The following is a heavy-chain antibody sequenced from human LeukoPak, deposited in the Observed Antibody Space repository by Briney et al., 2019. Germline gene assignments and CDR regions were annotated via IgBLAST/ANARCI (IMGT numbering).Heavy chain of an antibody. CDR2: IYTNGST. Sequence: SETLSLTCTVSVGSISSYYWSCIRQPPGKGLEWLGYIYTNGSTNNNSSLKSRVTISVDTSKNQFSLKLSSVTAADTAVYYCARLRESSSWYRPAPNWFDPWGQGTLVTVSS. J-gene: IGHJ5*02. CDR3: ARLRESSSWYRPAPNWFDP. D-gene: IGHD6-13*01. V-gene: IGHV4-4*09. CDR1: VGSISSYY.